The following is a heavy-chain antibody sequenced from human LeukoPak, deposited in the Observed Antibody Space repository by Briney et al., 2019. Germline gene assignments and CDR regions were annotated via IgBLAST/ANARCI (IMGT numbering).Heavy chain of an antibody. V-gene: IGHV3-21*01. CDR1: GFTFRSYS. J-gene: IGHJ4*02. D-gene: IGHD5-18*01. CDR2: ISSSSSYI. CDR3: ARDLQDTAI. Sequence: GGSLRLSCAASGFTFRSYSMNWVRQAPGKGLEWVSSISSSSSYIYYADPVKGRFTISRDNAKNSLYLQMNSLRAEDTAVYYCARDLQDTAIWGQGTLVTVSS.